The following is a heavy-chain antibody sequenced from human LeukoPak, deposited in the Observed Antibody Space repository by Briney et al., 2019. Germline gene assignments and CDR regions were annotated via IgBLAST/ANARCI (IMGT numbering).Heavy chain of an antibody. J-gene: IGHJ6*02. Sequence: SETLTLTCAVYGGSLSVYYWSWMPRPPGKGVEWIGEIKHSGSTNYNPSLKSRVTISVDTSKNQYSLKLTSDTDADRAVYDCVSLSDRCSSTSCYQGYGMDVWGQGTTVTVSS. D-gene: IGHD2-2*01. CDR2: IKHSGST. CDR1: GGSLSVYY. V-gene: IGHV4-34*01. CDR3: VSLSDRCSSTSCYQGYGMDV.